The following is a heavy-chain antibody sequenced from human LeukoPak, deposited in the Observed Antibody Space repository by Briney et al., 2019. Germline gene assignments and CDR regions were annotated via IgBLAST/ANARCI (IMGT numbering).Heavy chain of an antibody. CDR1: GYIFTNFG. D-gene: IGHD6-13*01. CDR3: ARVAAAGEFDY. CDR2: ISGYNGNT. J-gene: IGHJ4*02. Sequence: RAASVKVSCKASGYIFTNFGISWVRQARGQGLEWMGWISGYNGNTKYVQKFQGRVTITRDTSASTAYMELSSLRSEDMAVYYCARVAAAGEFDYWGQGTLVTVSS. V-gene: IGHV1-18*03.